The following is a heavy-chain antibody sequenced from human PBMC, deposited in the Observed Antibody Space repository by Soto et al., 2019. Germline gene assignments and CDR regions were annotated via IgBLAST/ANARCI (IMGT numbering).Heavy chain of an antibody. V-gene: IGHV1-69*01. J-gene: IGHJ6*02. Sequence: QVQLVQSGAEVKKPGSSVKVSSKASGGSFSSYAISWVRQAPGQGLEWMRGIIPIDGTGNYAQNFQVRVTITADETTSTAYMELISLRSEDTDISYCARGLSAAGRPDMEVWGPGINVTGAS. CDR1: GGSFSSYA. D-gene: IGHD6-13*01. CDR2: IIPIDGTG. CDR3: ARGLSAAGRPDMEV.